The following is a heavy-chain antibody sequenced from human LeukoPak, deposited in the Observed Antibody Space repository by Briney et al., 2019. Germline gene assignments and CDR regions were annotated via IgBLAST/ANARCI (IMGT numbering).Heavy chain of an antibody. D-gene: IGHD2-15*01. J-gene: IGHJ4*02. CDR1: GFTFSGFA. CDR3: AKGKAVVGAAGPDY. CDR2: ITAGSFNK. Sequence: GRSLRRSCAASGFTFSGFAMICVRQPPGKGLQWVSYITAGSFNKYYPDSVKGRFTISRDNSKNALYLQMNSLRAEDTAMYYCAKGKAVVGAAGPDYWGQGTLVTVPS. V-gene: IGHV3-23*01.